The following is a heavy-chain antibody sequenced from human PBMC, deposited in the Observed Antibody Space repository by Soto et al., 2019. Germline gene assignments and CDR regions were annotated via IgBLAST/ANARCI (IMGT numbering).Heavy chain of an antibody. J-gene: IGHJ6*02. CDR1: GFSFSTYA. D-gene: IGHD1-26*01. CDR2: ISATGGST. Sequence: EVQLLESGGGLVQPGGSLRLSCAASGFSFSTYAMSWVRQAPGKGLEWVSVISATGGSTFYADSVKGRFTVSRDNSRNTLYLQMISLRVEDTAVYYCAIDLGSSTIYFYGLGVWGQGSTVTVSS. V-gene: IGHV3-23*01. CDR3: AIDLGSSTIYFYGLGV.